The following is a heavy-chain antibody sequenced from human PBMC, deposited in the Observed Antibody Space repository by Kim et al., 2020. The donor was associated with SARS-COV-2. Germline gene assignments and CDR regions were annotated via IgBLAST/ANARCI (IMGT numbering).Heavy chain of an antibody. D-gene: IGHD4-17*01. CDR2: IYHSGST. J-gene: IGHJ4*02. CDR1: GYSISSGYY. Sequence: SETLSLTCTVSGYSISSGYYWGWIRQPPGKGLEWIGSIYHSGSTYYNPSLKSRVTISVDTSKNQFSLKLSSVTAADTAVYYCASIGRPPEGEDTVTTDYWGQGTLVNVSS. CDR3: ASIGRPPEGEDTVTTDY. V-gene: IGHV4-38-2*02.